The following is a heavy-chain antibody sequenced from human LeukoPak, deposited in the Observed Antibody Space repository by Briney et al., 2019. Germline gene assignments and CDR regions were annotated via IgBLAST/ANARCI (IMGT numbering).Heavy chain of an antibody. V-gene: IGHV4-61*01. CDR2: IYYSGST. J-gene: IGHJ5*02. CDR3: ARGSGSYYAVDWFDP. Sequence: PSETLSHTCTVSGGSVSSGSYYWSWIRQPPGKGLEWIGYIYYSGSTNYNPSLKSRVTISVDTSKNQFSLKLSSVTAADTAVYYCARGSGSYYAVDWFDPWGQGTLVTVSS. D-gene: IGHD1-26*01. CDR1: GGSVSSGSYY.